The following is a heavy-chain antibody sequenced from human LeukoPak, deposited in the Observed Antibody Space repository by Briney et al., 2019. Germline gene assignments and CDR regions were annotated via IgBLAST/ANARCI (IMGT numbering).Heavy chain of an antibody. CDR1: GFTFSSYG. Sequence: GGSLRLSCAASGFTFSSYGMHWVRQAPGKGLEWVAVISYDGSNKYYAGSVKGRFTISRDNSKNTLYLQMNSLRAEDTAVYYCAKDGNSGYDYYYGMDVWGKGTTVTVSS. CDR3: AKDGNSGYDYYYGMDV. J-gene: IGHJ6*04. CDR2: ISYDGSNK. D-gene: IGHD5-12*01. V-gene: IGHV3-30*18.